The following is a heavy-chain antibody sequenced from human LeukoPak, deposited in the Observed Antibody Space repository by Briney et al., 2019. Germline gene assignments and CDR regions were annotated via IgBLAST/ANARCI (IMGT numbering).Heavy chain of an antibody. V-gene: IGHV4-39*07. Sequence: PSETLSLNCTVSGDSISSSSYYWGWIRQPPGKGLEWIGSIYYSGSTYYTSSLKSRVTISVDTSKNQFSLKLSSVTAADTAVYYCARLNYDYVWGSYRAYYYYYYMDVWGKGTTVTISS. CDR1: GDSISSSSYY. CDR2: IYYSGST. J-gene: IGHJ6*03. D-gene: IGHD3-16*02. CDR3: ARLNYDYVWGSYRAYYYYYYMDV.